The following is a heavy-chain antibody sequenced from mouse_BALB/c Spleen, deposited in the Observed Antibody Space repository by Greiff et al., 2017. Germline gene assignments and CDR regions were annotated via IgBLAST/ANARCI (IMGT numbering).Heavy chain of an antibody. CDR2: IYPGDGDT. J-gene: IGHJ1*01. D-gene: IGHD4-1*01. Sequence: QVQLQQSGAELARPGASVKLSCKASGYTFTSYWMQWVKQRPGQGLEWIGAIYPGDGDTRYTQKFKGKATLTADKSSSTAYMQLSSLASEDSAVYYCARVGNWDYWYFDVWGAGTTVTVSS. CDR1: GYTFTSYW. V-gene: IGHV1-87*01. CDR3: ARVGNWDYWYFDV.